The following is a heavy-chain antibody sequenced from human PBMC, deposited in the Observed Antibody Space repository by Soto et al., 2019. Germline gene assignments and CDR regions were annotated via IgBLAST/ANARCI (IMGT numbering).Heavy chain of an antibody. V-gene: IGHV5-51*01. D-gene: IGHD3-16*02. CDR3: ARSQLTFGGVIVIPAFDY. J-gene: IGHJ4*02. Sequence: GESLKISCKGSGYSFTSYWIGWVRQMPGKGLEWMGIIYPGDSDTRYSPSFQGQVTISADKSISTAYLQWSSLKASDTAMYYCARSQLTFGGVIVIPAFDYWGQGTLVTVSS. CDR1: GYSFTSYW. CDR2: IYPGDSDT.